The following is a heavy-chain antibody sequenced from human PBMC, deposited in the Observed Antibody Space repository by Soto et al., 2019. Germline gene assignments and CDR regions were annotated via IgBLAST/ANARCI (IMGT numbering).Heavy chain of an antibody. J-gene: IGHJ3*02. CDR1: GGSFGGNI. CDR3: ASHRGWYSPFDM. V-gene: IGHV1-69*01. D-gene: IGHD6-19*01. Sequence: QVQLVQSGAELKKPGSSVRVSCRPSGGSFGGNIFSWVRQAPGQGLEWMGGIIPMFGTTKYIQHFQGRVTITADESTSTAYMELSSLRSDDTAVYCCASHRGWYSPFDMWGQGTQVTVSS. CDR2: IIPMFGTT.